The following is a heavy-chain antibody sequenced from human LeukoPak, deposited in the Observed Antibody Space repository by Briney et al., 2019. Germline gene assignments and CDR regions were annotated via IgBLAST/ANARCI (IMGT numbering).Heavy chain of an antibody. CDR1: GGSFSGYY. CDR3: ARVSQLDKNWFDP. J-gene: IGHJ5*02. CDR2: INHSGST. D-gene: IGHD5-18*01. V-gene: IGHV4-34*01. Sequence: NTSETLSLTCAVYGGSFSGYYWSWIRQPPGKGLEWIGEINHSGSTDYNPSLKSRVTISVDTSKNQFSLKLSSVTAADTAVYYCARVSQLDKNWFDPWGQGTLVTVSS.